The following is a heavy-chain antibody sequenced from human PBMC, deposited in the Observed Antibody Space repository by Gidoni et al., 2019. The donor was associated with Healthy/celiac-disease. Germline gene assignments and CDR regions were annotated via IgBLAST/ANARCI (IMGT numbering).Heavy chain of an antibody. CDR1: GFTSGSYG. CDR3: ARDYDSSAPFDY. D-gene: IGHD3-22*01. Sequence: QVQLVESGGAVVRRGRSLRPACEACGFTSGSYGMHWVRQAPGKGLEWVAVILYDGSNKYYADSVKGRFTISRDNSKNTLYLQMNSLRAEDTAVYYCARDYDSSAPFDYWGQGTLVTVSS. V-gene: IGHV3-33*01. J-gene: IGHJ4*02. CDR2: ILYDGSNK.